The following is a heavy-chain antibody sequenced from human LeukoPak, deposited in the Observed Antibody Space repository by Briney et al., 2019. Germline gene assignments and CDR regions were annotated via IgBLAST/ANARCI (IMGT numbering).Heavy chain of an antibody. V-gene: IGHV4-4*07. Sequence: SETLSLTCTVSGGSISGYYWSWIRQPAGKGLEWIGRIYSSGSTNFNPSLKSRVTMSVETSKNQFSLKVNSVTAADTAVYYCARDHYYASGSYSDAFDIWGQGTTVTVSS. D-gene: IGHD3-10*01. CDR2: IYSSGST. CDR1: GGSISGYY. CDR3: ARDHYYASGSYSDAFDI. J-gene: IGHJ3*02.